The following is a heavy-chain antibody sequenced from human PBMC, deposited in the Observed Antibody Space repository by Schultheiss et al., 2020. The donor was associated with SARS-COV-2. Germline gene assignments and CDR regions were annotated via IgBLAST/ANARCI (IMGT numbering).Heavy chain of an antibody. Sequence: SETLSLTCTVSGGSISSGDYYWSWIRQHPGKGLEWIGYIYYSGSTYYNPSLKSLVTISVDTSKNQFSLKLRSVTAADTAVYYCARDEGHCSSTSCYSYYGLDVWGQGTTVTVSS. CDR2: IYYSGST. CDR1: GGSISSGDYY. CDR3: ARDEGHCSSTSCYSYYGLDV. D-gene: IGHD2-2*02. V-gene: IGHV4-31*01. J-gene: IGHJ6*02.